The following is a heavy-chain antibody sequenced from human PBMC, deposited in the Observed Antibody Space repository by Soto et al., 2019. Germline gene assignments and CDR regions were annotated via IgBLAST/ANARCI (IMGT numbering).Heavy chain of an antibody. Sequence: QVQLVQSGAEVKKPGASVKVSCKASGYTFTSYAMHWVRQAPGQRLEWMGWINAGNGNTKYSQKFQGRVTITRDTSASTAYMELSSLRSEDTAVYYCARVMLRAGSYYYFDYWGQGTLVTVSS. CDR1: GYTFTSYA. CDR2: INAGNGNT. CDR3: ARVMLRAGSYYYFDY. J-gene: IGHJ4*02. V-gene: IGHV1-3*01. D-gene: IGHD1-26*01.